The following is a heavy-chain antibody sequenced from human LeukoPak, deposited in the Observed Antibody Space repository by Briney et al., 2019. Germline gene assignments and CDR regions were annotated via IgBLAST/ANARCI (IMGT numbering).Heavy chain of an antibody. Sequence: GESLKISCKGSGYSFTSYWIGWVRQMPGKGLEWMGIIYPGDSDTRYSPSFQGQFTISADKSISTAYLQWSSLKASDRAIYYCAGAAAGTAIDSWGQGTLVTVSS. CDR2: IYPGDSDT. D-gene: IGHD6-13*01. J-gene: IGHJ4*02. V-gene: IGHV5-51*01. CDR3: AGAAAGTAIDS. CDR1: GYSFTSYW.